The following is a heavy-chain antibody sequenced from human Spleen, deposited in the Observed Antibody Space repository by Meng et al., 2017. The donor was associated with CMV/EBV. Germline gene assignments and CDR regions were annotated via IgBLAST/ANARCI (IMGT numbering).Heavy chain of an antibody. D-gene: IGHD2-2*01. CDR1: GGSFSGYY. Sequence: YGGSFSGYYWSWIRQPPGKGLEWIGEINHSGSTNYNPSLKSRVTISVDTSKNQFSLKLTSVTAADTAVFYCASSSTLYCTTTSCPDAWGQGTLVTVSS. J-gene: IGHJ5*02. V-gene: IGHV4-34*01. CDR3: ASSSTLYCTTTSCPDA. CDR2: INHSGST.